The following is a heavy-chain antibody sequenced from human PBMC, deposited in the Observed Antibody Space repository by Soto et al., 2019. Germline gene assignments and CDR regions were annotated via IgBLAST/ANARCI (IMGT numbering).Heavy chain of an antibody. D-gene: IGHD1-1*01. Sequence: LNISCKGSGYSFTSYWIGWVRQMPGKGLEWMGIIYPGDSDTRYSPSFQGQVTISADKSISTAYLQWSSLKASDTAMYYCARHYHTGTTYSDYWGQGTLVTVSS. CDR3: ARHYHTGTTYSDY. CDR2: IYPGDSDT. CDR1: GYSFTSYW. J-gene: IGHJ4*02. V-gene: IGHV5-51*01.